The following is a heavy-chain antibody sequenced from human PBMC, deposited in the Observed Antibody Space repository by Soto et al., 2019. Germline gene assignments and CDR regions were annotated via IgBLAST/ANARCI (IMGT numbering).Heavy chain of an antibody. Sequence: QVQLMQSGAEVKKPGASVKVSCKASGDTFTDYYIHWVRQAPGQGLEWMGTVNPSGGHTTYAQHSPGRGTMTSDTSTGTLYMELTSLTSDDTAIYYCARGGHVVVVTAALDYWGQGTLVTVSS. J-gene: IGHJ4*02. D-gene: IGHD2-21*02. CDR2: VNPSGGHT. CDR3: ARGGHVVVVTAALDY. CDR1: GDTFTDYY. V-gene: IGHV1-46*01.